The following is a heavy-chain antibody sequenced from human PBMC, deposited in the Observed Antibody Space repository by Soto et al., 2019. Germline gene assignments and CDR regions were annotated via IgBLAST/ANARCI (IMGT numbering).Heavy chain of an antibody. V-gene: IGHV1-69*08. CDR1: GGTFSTYI. CDR2: IIPIPDIT. Sequence: QVQLVQSGAEVRKPGSSVKVSCKAPGGTFSTYIISWLRQAPGQGLEWMGRIIPIPDITNYAQTFQGRVTVTADRSTSAAYMELTSLKSEDTAVYYCARDRITTRGDAFDLWGQGTMVTVSS. J-gene: IGHJ3*01. D-gene: IGHD3-3*01. CDR3: ARDRITTRGDAFDL.